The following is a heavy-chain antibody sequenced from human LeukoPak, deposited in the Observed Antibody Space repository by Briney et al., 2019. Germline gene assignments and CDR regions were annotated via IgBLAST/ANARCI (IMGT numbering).Heavy chain of an antibody. CDR1: GDTFTGYD. J-gene: IGHJ4*02. V-gene: IGHV1-2*02. CDR2: MNPNSGGS. D-gene: IGHD6-19*01. Sequence: ASVKVSCKTSGDTFTGYDMHWVRQAPGPGHEWMGWMNPNSGGSNYAQKFQGRVTMTRDTSIGTAYMELSSLRSDDTAVYYCATRVVAGIPYYFDHWGQGTLVTVSS. CDR3: ATRVVAGIPYYFDH.